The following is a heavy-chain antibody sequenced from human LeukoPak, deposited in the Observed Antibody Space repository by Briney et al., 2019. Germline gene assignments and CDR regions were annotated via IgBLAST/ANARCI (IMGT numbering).Heavy chain of an antibody. CDR1: GGSISSYY. CDR3: ARHGYCSSTSCPPLV. J-gene: IGHJ4*02. D-gene: IGHD2-2*03. Sequence: PSETLSLTCTVSGGSISSYYWGWIRQPPGKGLGWIGSIYYSGSTYHNPSLKSRVTISVDTSKNQFSLKLSSVTAADTAVYYCARHGYCSSTSCPPLVWGQGTLVTVSS. V-gene: IGHV4-39*01. CDR2: IYYSGST.